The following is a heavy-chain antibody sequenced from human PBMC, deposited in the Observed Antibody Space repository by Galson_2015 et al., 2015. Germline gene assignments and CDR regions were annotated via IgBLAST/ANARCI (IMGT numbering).Heavy chain of an antibody. Sequence: SLRLSCAASGFTFSSYSMNWVRQAPGKGLEWVSSISSSSSYIYYADSVKGRFTISRDNAKNSLYLQMNSLRAEDTAVYYCARDHLEFGFGELYLGMDVWGQGTTVTVSS. D-gene: IGHD3-10*01. J-gene: IGHJ6*02. CDR1: GFTFSSYS. V-gene: IGHV3-21*01. CDR3: ARDHLEFGFGELYLGMDV. CDR2: ISSSSSYI.